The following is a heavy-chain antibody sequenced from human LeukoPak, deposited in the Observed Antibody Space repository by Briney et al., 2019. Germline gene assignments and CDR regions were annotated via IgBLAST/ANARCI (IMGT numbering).Heavy chain of an antibody. Sequence: SETLSLTCTVSGGSISSYYWSWIRQPPGKGLEWIGDIYYSGSTNYNPSLKSRVTISVDTSKNQFSLKLSSVTAADTAVYYCARASGTGYSSSWPRPIDYWGQGTLVTVSS. D-gene: IGHD6-13*01. CDR3: ARASGTGYSSSWPRPIDY. J-gene: IGHJ4*02. V-gene: IGHV4-59*01. CDR2: IYYSGST. CDR1: GGSISSYY.